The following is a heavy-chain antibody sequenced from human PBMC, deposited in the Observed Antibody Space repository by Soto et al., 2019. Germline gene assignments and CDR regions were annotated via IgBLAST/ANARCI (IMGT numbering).Heavy chain of an antibody. CDR3: ASNSYGYIFYDY. V-gene: IGHV1-58*01. Sequence: SVKVSCKTSGFTFSSSAVHWARQARGHRLQWIGWIDVGSANANYAQMLQERVTISRDMSTSTAYMELSSLRPEDTAVYYCASNSYGYIFYDYWGQGTLVTVSS. CDR1: GFTFSSSA. D-gene: IGHD5-18*01. CDR2: IDVGSANA. J-gene: IGHJ4*02.